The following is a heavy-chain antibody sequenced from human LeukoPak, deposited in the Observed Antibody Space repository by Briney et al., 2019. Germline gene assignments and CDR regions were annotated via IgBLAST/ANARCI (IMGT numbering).Heavy chain of an antibody. CDR1: GFTFSSYA. V-gene: IGHV3-23*01. CDR2: ISGSGGST. J-gene: IGHJ4*02. D-gene: IGHD1-14*01. Sequence: PGGSLRLSCAASGFTFSSYAMSWVRQAPGKGLEWVSAISGSGGSTYYADSVKGRFTISRDNSKNTLYLQMNSLRAEDTAVYYCAKLDLIPIKTGSPFDYWGQGTLVTVSS. CDR3: AKLDLIPIKTGSPFDY.